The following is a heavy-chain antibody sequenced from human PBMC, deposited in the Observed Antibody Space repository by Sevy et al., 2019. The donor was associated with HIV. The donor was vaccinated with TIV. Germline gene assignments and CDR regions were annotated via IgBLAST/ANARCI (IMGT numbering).Heavy chain of an antibody. J-gene: IGHJ6*02. D-gene: IGHD2-2*01. CDR1: GFTFSNVW. CDR3: TSEAVDCSTTTCSLAMDV. Sequence: GGSLRLSCAASGFTFSNVWMSWVRQAPGKGLEWVGRIKSKIDGGTISYAAHVKVRFTISRDESRNTLYLQMNSLKTEDTAVYYCTSEAVDCSTTTCSLAMDVWGQGTTVTVSS. V-gene: IGHV3-15*01. CDR2: IKSKIDGGTI.